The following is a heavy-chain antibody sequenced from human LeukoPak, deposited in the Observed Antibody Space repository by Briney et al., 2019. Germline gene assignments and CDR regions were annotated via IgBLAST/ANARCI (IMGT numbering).Heavy chain of an antibody. D-gene: IGHD2-2*02. Sequence: PGRSLRLSCAASGFTFSIYGMQWVRQAPGKGLEWVALIWSDGSETYYADSVKGRFTISRDNSKNTLYLQMNGLRAEDTAVYYCARRYCSSTGCHMGYDYYGMDVWGQGTTVTVSS. V-gene: IGHV3-33*01. CDR1: GFTFSIYG. CDR2: IWSDGSET. CDR3: ARRYCSSTGCHMGYDYYGMDV. J-gene: IGHJ6*02.